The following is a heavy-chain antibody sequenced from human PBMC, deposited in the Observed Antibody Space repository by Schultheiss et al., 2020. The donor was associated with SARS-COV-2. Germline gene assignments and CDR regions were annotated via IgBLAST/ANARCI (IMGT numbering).Heavy chain of an antibody. V-gene: IGHV3-64*04. CDR3: ARVPHSFNGVTYYYYDGMDF. CDR2: ISSSGGST. J-gene: IGHJ6*02. CDR1: GFTFSSYA. Sequence: GGSLRLSCSASGFTFSSYAMHWVRQAPGKGLEYVSAISSSGGSTYFADSVKGRFTISRDNARSSLSLQLNNLRVEDTAVYYCARVPHSFNGVTYYYYDGMDFWGPGTTVTVSS. D-gene: IGHD2-8*01.